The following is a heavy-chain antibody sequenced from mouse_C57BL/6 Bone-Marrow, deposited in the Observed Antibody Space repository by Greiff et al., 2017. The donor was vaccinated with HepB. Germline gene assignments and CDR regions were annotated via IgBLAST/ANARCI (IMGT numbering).Heavy chain of an antibody. CDR1: GYTFTSYW. V-gene: IGHV1-64*01. J-gene: IGHJ4*01. Sequence: VQLQQPGAELVKPGASVKLSCKASGYTFTSYWMHWVKQRPGQGLEWIGMIHPNSGSTNYNEKFKSKATLTVDKSSSTAYMQLSSLTSEDSAVYDCARPDGYPFYAMDYWGQGTSVTVSS. D-gene: IGHD2-3*01. CDR3: ARPDGYPFYAMDY. CDR2: IHPNSGST.